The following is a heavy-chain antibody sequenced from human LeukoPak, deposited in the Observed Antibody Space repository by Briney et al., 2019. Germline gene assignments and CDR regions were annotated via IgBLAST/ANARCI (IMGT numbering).Heavy chain of an antibody. J-gene: IGHJ3*02. V-gene: IGHV4-59*01. D-gene: IGHD1-26*01. CDR1: GGTISRYY. Sequence: SETLSLTCTVSGGTISRYYWSWIRQPPGKGLEWIAYIDYSGNTNYNPSLKSRLTISLDASKNQFSLKLSSVTAADTAVYYCARDRRRDRLHAFDIWGQGTMVTVCS. CDR2: IDYSGNT. CDR3: ARDRRRDRLHAFDI.